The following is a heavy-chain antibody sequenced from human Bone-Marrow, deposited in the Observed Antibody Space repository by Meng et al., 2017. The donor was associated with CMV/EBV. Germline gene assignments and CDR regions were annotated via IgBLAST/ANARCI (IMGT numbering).Heavy chain of an antibody. J-gene: IGHJ3*02. V-gene: IGHV3-74*01. Sequence: GESLKISCSASGFTLSSNWMHWVRQAPGKGLVWVSRINSDGGSTNYADSVKGRFTISRDNARNTLHLQMNSLRAEDTAVYYCARAKPLITIFGVVIDAFDIWGQGTMVTVS. CDR2: INSDGGST. CDR3: ARAKPLITIFGVVIDAFDI. CDR1: GFTLSSNW. D-gene: IGHD3-3*01.